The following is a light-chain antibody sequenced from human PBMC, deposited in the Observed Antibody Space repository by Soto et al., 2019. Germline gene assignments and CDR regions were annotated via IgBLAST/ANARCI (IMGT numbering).Light chain of an antibody. CDR1: SSDVGSYNL. CDR2: EGS. CDR3: CSYAGSSTYVV. V-gene: IGLV2-23*01. J-gene: IGLJ2*01. Sequence: QSALTQPASVSGSPGQSITISCTGTSSDVGSYNLVCWNQQHPGKAPKLMIYEGSKRPSGVSNRFSGSKSGNTASLTISGLQAEDEAHYYCCSYAGSSTYVVFGGGTKLTVL.